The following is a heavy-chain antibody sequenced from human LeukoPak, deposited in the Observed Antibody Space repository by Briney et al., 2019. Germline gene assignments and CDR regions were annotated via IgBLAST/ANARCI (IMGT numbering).Heavy chain of an antibody. D-gene: IGHD3-3*01. CDR3: AKDTGSPADAITMENNAFDI. CDR1: GFIFDDHG. J-gene: IGHJ3*02. CDR2: ISWSSGII. V-gene: IGHV3-9*01. Sequence: GGSLRLSCAASGFIFDDHGMHWVRQAPGKGLEWVSGISWSSGIIGYADSVKGRFTISRDNAKNSLDLQMESLRAEDTAVYYCAKDTGSPADAITMENNAFDIWGQGTMVTVSS.